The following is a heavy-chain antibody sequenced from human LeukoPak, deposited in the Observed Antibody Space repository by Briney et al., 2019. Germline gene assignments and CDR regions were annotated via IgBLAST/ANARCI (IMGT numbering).Heavy chain of an antibody. CDR2: ISASETSI. V-gene: IGHV3-48*03. D-gene: IGHD6-19*01. J-gene: IGHJ4*02. CDR1: GFTFSLYN. CDR3: VRDNLENQWLERSY. Sequence: GGSLRLSCAASGFTFSLYNMNWVRQAPGKGLGWVSQISASETSIKYADSVRGRFTISRDNVKNSVYLQMNSLRAEDTAIYYCVRDNLENQWLERSYWGQGTLVTVSS.